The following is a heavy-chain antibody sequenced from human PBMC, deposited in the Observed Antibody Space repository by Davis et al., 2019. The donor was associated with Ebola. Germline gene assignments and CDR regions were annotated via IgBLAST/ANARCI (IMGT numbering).Heavy chain of an antibody. D-gene: IGHD1-26*01. CDR3: ARDFYSGSYHPSVDV. CDR1: GFTFSSYA. J-gene: IGHJ6*02. V-gene: IGHV3-23*01. CDR2: ISGSGGST. Sequence: GESLKISCAASGFTFSSYAMSWVRQAPGKGLEWVSAISGSGGSTYYADSVKGRFTISRDNSKNTLYLQMNSLRDEDTAVYYCARDFYSGSYHPSVDVWGQGTTVTVSS.